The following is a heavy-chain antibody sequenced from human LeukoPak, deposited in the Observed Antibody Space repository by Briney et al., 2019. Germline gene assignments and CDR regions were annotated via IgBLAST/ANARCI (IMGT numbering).Heavy chain of an antibody. J-gene: IGHJ4*02. Sequence: ASVKVSCKASGYTFTSYGISWVRQAPGQRLEWMGWINAGNGNTKYSQKFQGRVTITRDTSASTAYMELSSLRSEDTAVYYCARPYYDSSGYEYYFDYWGQGTLVTVSS. CDR3: ARPYYDSSGYEYYFDY. V-gene: IGHV1-3*01. D-gene: IGHD3-22*01. CDR2: INAGNGNT. CDR1: GYTFTSYG.